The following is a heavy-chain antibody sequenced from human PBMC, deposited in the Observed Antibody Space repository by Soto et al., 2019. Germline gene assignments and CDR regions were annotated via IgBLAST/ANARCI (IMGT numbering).Heavy chain of an antibody. D-gene: IGHD3-10*01. J-gene: IGHJ4*02. V-gene: IGHV3-30*03. CDR3: AVLEGRGSGSAIDY. CDR2: ISYDGSNK. CDR1: GFTFSSYG. Sequence: QVQLVESGGGVVQPGRSLRLSCAASGFTFSSYGMHWVRQAPGKGLEWVAVISYDGSNKYYADSVKGRFTISRDNSKNTLYLQMNSLRAEDTAVYYCAVLEGRGSGSAIDYWGQGTLVTVSS.